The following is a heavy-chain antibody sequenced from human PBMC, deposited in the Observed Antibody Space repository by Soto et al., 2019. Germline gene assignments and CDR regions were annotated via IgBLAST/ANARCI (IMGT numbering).Heavy chain of an antibody. Sequence: EVQLLESGGGLVQPGGSLRLSCAASGFTFSNYAMMWVRQAPGKGLEWVSCISGSGGSTYYADSVKGRFTISKDHSENTLHLQMNSLSAEDTAVYYCAKVLSGIWYDALDLWGQVTMV. V-gene: IGHV3-23*01. CDR2: ISGSGGST. CDR1: GFTFSNYA. CDR3: AKVLSGIWYDALDL. J-gene: IGHJ3*01. D-gene: IGHD6-13*01.